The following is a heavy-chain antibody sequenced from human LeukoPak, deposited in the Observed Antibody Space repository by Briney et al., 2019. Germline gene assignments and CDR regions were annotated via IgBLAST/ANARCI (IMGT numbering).Heavy chain of an antibody. D-gene: IGHD4-11*01. J-gene: IGHJ3*02. V-gene: IGHV3-30*02. CDR2: IRYDGSNK. Sequence: GGSLRLSCAASGFTFSSYGMHWVRQAPGKGLEWVAFIRYDGSNKYYADSVKGRFTISRDNSKNTLYLQMNSLRAEDTAVYYCAKDGVKGYSNYFAFDIWGQGTMVTVSS. CDR3: AKDGVKGYSNYFAFDI. CDR1: GFTFSSYG.